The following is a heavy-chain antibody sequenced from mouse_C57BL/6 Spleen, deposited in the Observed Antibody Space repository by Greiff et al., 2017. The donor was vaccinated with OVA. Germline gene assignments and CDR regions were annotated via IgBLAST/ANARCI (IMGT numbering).Heavy chain of an antibody. J-gene: IGHJ4*01. CDR1: GFTFSSYA. D-gene: IGHD2-10*02. CDR2: ISSGGDYI. V-gene: IGHV5-9-1*02. CDR3: TRDSPSNFAMDY. Sequence: EVKLVESGEGLVKPGGSLKLSCAASGFTFSSYAMSWVRQTPEKRLEWVAYISSGGDYIYYADTVKGRFTISRDNARNTLYLQMSSLKSEDTAMYYCTRDSPSNFAMDYWGQGTSVTVSS.